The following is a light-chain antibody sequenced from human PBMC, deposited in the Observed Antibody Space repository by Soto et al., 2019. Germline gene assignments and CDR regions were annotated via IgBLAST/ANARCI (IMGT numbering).Light chain of an antibody. CDR2: GAS. V-gene: IGKV3-20*01. CDR3: QVYNTSPWT. J-gene: IGKJ1*01. CDR1: QAVNTR. Sequence: EIVLTQSPATLSSFPGDRVTLSCRASQAVNTRLAWYQHKPGQAPRLLFYGASTRAAGFPDRFSGSGSGTDFTLTISRLEPEDFAVYYCQVYNTSPWTFGQGTKVDIK.